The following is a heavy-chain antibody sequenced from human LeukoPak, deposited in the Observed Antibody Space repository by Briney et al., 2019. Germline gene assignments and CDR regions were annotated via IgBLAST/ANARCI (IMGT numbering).Heavy chain of an antibody. Sequence: SETLSLTCTVSGGSISSYYWNWIRQPRGKGLEWIGYIYYSGSTNYNPSLKSRVTISVDTSKNQFSLQLSSVTAADTVVYYCARGAYYYDNIDYWGQGTLVTVSS. CDR2: IYYSGST. V-gene: IGHV4-59*08. D-gene: IGHD3-22*01. CDR1: GGSISSYY. J-gene: IGHJ4*02. CDR3: ARGAYYYDNIDY.